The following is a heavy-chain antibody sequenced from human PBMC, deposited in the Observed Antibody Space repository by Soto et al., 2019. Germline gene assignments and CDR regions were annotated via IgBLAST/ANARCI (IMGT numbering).Heavy chain of an antibody. CDR2: LIPMFGTA. CDR1: GGTFSTYA. V-gene: IGHV1-69*12. Sequence: QVQLVQSGAEVKKPESSVKVSCKAPGGTFSTYAISWVRQAPGQGLEWTGGLIPMFGTANYAQRFQDRVTITADESTNTVYMELSSLRSEDTAVYFCASGIQLWLRRINNGYSGWGQGTLVTVSS. D-gene: IGHD5-18*01. CDR3: ASGIQLWLRRINNGYSG. J-gene: IGHJ4*02.